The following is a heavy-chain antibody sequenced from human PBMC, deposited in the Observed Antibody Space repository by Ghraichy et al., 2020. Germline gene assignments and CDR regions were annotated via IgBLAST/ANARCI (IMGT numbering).Heavy chain of an antibody. V-gene: IGHV3-48*02. Sequence: LSLTCAASGFTFSSYSMNWVRQAPGKGLEWVSYISSSSSTIYYADSVKGRFTISRDNAKNSLYLQMNSLRDEDTAVYYCATSDIVAPEGDYWGQGTLVTVSS. D-gene: IGHD5-12*01. CDR3: ATSDIVAPEGDY. CDR2: ISSSSSTI. J-gene: IGHJ4*02. CDR1: GFTFSSYS.